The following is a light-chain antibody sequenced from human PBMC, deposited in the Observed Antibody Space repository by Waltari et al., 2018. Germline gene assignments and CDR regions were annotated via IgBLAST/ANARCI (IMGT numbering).Light chain of an antibody. V-gene: IGKV1-33*01. J-gene: IGKJ2*01. CDR3: QQYDDFPYT. Sequence: DIQMTQSPSSLSASVGDRVTMTCQSSQDISNYLNWYQQKPGKAPKRLIYDASNLETGVPSRFSGSGYGTDFTFTISSPQPEDIATYYCQQYDDFPYTFGQGTKLEIK. CDR2: DAS. CDR1: QDISNY.